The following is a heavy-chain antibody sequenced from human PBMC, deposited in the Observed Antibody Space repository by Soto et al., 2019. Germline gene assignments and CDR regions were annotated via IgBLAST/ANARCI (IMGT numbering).Heavy chain of an antibody. Sequence: GGSLRLSCAASGFTFCSYAMSWVRQAPGKGLEWVSAISGSGGSTYYADSVKGRFTISRDNSKNTLYLQMNSLRAEDTAVYYCAKDRVVVVAATPGTDYWGQGTLVTVSS. J-gene: IGHJ4*02. CDR3: AKDRVVVVAATPGTDY. CDR1: GFTFCSYA. CDR2: ISGSGGST. V-gene: IGHV3-23*01. D-gene: IGHD2-15*01.